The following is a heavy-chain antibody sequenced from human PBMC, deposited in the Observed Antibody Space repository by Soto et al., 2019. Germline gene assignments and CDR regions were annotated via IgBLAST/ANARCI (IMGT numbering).Heavy chain of an antibody. CDR2: IDPDGSQK. V-gene: IGHV3-7*03. CDR1: GFTFSTYG. CDR3: ARDMGPSGAYGY. J-gene: IGHJ4*02. D-gene: IGHD1-26*01. Sequence: EVQLVDSGGDLVQPGGSLRLSGAASGFTFSTYGMSWARQAPGKGLEWVANIDPDGSQKYYVDSVKGRFTISRDNAKNSLYLQMNSLRAEDTAVYYCARDMGPSGAYGYWGQGTLVTVSS.